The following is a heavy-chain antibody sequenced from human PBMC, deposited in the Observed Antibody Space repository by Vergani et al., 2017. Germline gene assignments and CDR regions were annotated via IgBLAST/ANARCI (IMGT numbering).Heavy chain of an antibody. Sequence: EVQLVESGGGLVQPGGSLRLSCAASGFTFSSYEMNWVRQAPGKGLEWVSYISSSGSTIYYADSVKGRFTISRDNAKNSLYLQMNSLRAEDTAVYYCAGDMVRLGIGEYYYYYMDVWGKGTTVTVSS. CDR1: GFTFSSYE. CDR3: AGDMVRLGIGEYYYYYMDV. V-gene: IGHV3-48*03. J-gene: IGHJ6*03. D-gene: IGHD7-27*01. CDR2: ISSSGSTI.